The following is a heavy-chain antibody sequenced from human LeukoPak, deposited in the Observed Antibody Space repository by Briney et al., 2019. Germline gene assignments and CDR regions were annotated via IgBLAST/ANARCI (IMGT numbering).Heavy chain of an antibody. CDR1: GFTFSSYG. J-gene: IGHJ4*02. Sequence: GGSLRLSCAASGFTFSSYGMHWVRQAPGKGLEWVAVIWYDGSNKYYADSVKGRFTISRDNSKNTLYLQMNRLTAEDTAVYYCAASGSFYRLDYWGQGTLVTVSS. D-gene: IGHD3-10*01. V-gene: IGHV3-33*01. CDR2: IWYDGSNK. CDR3: AASGSFYRLDY.